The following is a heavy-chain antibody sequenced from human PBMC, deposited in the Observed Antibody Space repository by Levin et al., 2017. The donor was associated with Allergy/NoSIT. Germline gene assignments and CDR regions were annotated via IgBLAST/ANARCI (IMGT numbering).Heavy chain of an antibody. J-gene: IGHJ5*02. CDR2: IYYSGST. CDR3: ARHVAAYGGNAGWFDP. CDR1: GGSISSYY. V-gene: IGHV4-59*08. Sequence: PSETLSLTCTVSGGSISSYYWSWIRQPPGKGLEWIGYIYYSGSTNYNPSLKSRVTISVDTSKNQFSLKLSSVTAADTAVYYCARHVAAYGGNAGWFDPWGQGTLVTVSS. D-gene: IGHD4-23*01.